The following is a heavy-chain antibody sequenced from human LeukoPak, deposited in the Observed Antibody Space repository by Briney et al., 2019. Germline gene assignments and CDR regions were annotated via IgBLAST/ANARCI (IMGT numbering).Heavy chain of an antibody. CDR1: GGSISSGGYS. CDR3: ARVSLYYYYGMDV. J-gene: IGHJ6*02. CDR2: IYHSGST. Sequence: PSETLSLTCAVSGGSISSGGYSWSWIRQPPGKGLEWIGYIYHSGSTYYNPSLKSRVTISVDRSKNQFSLKLSSVTAADTAVYYCARVSLYYYYGMDVWGQGTTVTASS. V-gene: IGHV4-30-2*01.